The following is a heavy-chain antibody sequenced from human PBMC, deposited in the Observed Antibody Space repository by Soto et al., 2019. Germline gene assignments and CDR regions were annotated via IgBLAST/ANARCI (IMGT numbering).Heavy chain of an antibody. CDR3: ARAHYGDYGYGMAG. CDR2: IYHSGYT. Sequence: QLQLQESGSGLVKPSQTLSLTCAVSGGSISSGGYSWSWIRQPPGKGLEWIGYIYHSGYTYCNPSLKSRVTLSVGRSKNQFSLKLSSVTAAETAVYYCARAHYGDYGYGMAGWGQGTTGTVSS. V-gene: IGHV4-30-2*01. J-gene: IGHJ6*02. D-gene: IGHD4-17*01. CDR1: GGSISSGGYS.